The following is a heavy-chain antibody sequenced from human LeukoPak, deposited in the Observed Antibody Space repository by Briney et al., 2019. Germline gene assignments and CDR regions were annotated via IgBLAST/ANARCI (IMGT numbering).Heavy chain of an antibody. J-gene: IGHJ4*02. CDR1: GFNFRDVW. CDR3: TAGGDGTYSSDY. CDR2: SKSEAGGGTT. Sequence: GGSLRLSCSASGFNFRDVWMSWVRQAPGKGLEWVGRSKSEAGGGTTDIAAPGQGRFTISRDDSKDTLSLQMNSLGIEDTAVYYCTAGGDGTYSSDYWGQGTLVTVSS. V-gene: IGHV3-15*01. D-gene: IGHD1-26*01.